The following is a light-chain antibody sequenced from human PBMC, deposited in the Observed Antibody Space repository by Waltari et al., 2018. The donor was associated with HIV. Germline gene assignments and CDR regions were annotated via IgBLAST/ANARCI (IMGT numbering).Light chain of an antibody. V-gene: IGLV2-14*01. CDR3: SSYTSTTAWV. CDR2: DVT. Sequence: QSALTQPASVSGSPGQSITISCTGTSSDVGGYNYVSWYQQSPGKAPQLMIYDVTDRPSGVSNRFSGSKSGNTASLTISGLQAEDEADYYCSSYTSTTAWVFGGGTKVTVL. J-gene: IGLJ3*02. CDR1: SSDVGGYNY.